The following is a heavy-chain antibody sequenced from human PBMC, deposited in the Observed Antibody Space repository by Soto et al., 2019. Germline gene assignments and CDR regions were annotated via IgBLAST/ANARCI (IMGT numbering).Heavy chain of an antibody. D-gene: IGHD2-21*01. CDR1: GFTFSSYA. J-gene: IGHJ4*02. CDR2: ISGSGGST. V-gene: IGHV3-23*01. CDR3: AKDRDTNIVVVATSGAVDY. Sequence: EVQLLESGGGLVQPGGSLRLSCAAYGFTFSSYAMSWVRQAPGKGQEWVSAISGSGGSTYYADSVKGRFTISRDNSKNTLYLQMNSLRAEDTAVYYCAKDRDTNIVVVATSGAVDYWGQGTLVTVSS.